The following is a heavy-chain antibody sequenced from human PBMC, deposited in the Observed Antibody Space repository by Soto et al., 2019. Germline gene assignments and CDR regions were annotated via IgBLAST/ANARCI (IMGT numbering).Heavy chain of an antibody. J-gene: IGHJ4*02. CDR3: AKDMGPYVSCFDY. Sequence: GGSLRLSCAASGFTFSSYGMHWVRQAPGKGLEWVAVISYDGSNKYYADSVKGRFTISRDNSKNTLYLQMNSLRAEDTAVYYCAKDMGPYVSCFDYWGQGTLVTVSS. V-gene: IGHV3-30*18. CDR1: GFTFSSYG. D-gene: IGHD3-10*01. CDR2: ISYDGSNK.